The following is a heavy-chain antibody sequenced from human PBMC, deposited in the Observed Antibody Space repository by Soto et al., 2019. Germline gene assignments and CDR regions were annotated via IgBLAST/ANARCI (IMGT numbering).Heavy chain of an antibody. J-gene: IGHJ4*02. CDR2: ISYDGSNK. CDR3: ANLGAMVAPFDY. D-gene: IGHD2-15*01. CDR1: GFTFSSYG. Sequence: QVQLVESGGGVVQPGRSLRLSCAASGFTFSSYGMHWVRQAPGKGLEWVAVISYDGSNKYYADSVKGRFTISRDNSKNTLYLQMNSLRAEDTAVYYCANLGAMVAPFDYWGQGTLVTVSS. V-gene: IGHV3-30*18.